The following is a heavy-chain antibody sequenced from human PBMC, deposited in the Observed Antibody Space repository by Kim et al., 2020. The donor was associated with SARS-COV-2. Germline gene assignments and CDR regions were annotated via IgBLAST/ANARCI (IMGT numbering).Heavy chain of an antibody. Sequence: GGSLRLSCAASGFTFSGYGMHWVRQAPGKVLVWVSRSNPDGSSTFYADSVKGRFTISRDNAKNTLYLQMNSLRAEDTAVYYCARGAYYGMDVWGQGTTVTVSS. CDR2: SNPDGSST. V-gene: IGHV3-74*01. J-gene: IGHJ6*02. CDR1: GFTFSGYG. CDR3: ARGAYYGMDV.